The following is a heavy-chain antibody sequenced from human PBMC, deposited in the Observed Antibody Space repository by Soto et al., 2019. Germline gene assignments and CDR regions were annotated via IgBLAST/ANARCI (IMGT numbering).Heavy chain of an antibody. CDR1: GGPIRSSSHY. D-gene: IGHD1-1*01. CDR2: IDESGDF. J-gene: IGHJ4*02. V-gene: IGHV4-39*02. CDR3: AREGGYVDY. Sequence: ETLSLTCTVSGGPIRSSSHYWGWIRQSPGTGLEWIGSIDESGDFYYNPSLKSRVTISVDTSKNQFSLKLISVTGADSAIYYCAREGGYVDYWGQGTLVTVSS.